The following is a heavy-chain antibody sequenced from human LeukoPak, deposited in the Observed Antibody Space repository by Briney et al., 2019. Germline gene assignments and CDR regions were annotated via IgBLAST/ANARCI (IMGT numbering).Heavy chain of an antibody. V-gene: IGHV4-61*02. CDR1: GSSISSGYY. CDR2: IYTSGST. J-gene: IGHJ6*03. D-gene: IGHD6-6*01. Sequence: SETLSLTCAVSGSSISSGYYWSWIRQPAGKGLEWIGRIYTSGSTNYNPSLKSRVTISVDTSKNQFSLKLSSVTAADTAVYYCARVPFEYSSSAGVYYYYMDVWGKGTTVTVSS. CDR3: ARVPFEYSSSAGVYYYYMDV.